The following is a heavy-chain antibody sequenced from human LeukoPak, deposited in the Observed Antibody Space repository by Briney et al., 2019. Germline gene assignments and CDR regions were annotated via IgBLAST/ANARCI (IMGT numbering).Heavy chain of an antibody. CDR1: GFTFSPYP. V-gene: IGHV3-48*04. Sequence: GGSLRLSCAASGFTFSPYPMNWVRQAPGKGLEWVSYISCPSDTIHYADSVKGRFTISRDNAKNSLYLQMNSLGAEDTAVYYCARDLGRDRYFDSWGQGTLVTVSS. J-gene: IGHJ4*02. CDR3: ARDLGRDRYFDS. D-gene: IGHD5-24*01. CDR2: ISCPSDTI.